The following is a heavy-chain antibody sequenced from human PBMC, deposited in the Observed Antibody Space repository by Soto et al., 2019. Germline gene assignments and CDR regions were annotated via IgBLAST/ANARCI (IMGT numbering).Heavy chain of an antibody. Sequence: GGSLRLSCAASGFTVSSNHMSWVRQAPGKGLEWVSVIYSGGSTYYADSVKGRFTISRDNSKNTLYLQMNSLRAEDTAVYYCARDLTARFAFDIWGQGTMVTVSS. D-gene: IGHD6-6*01. CDR2: IYSGGST. J-gene: IGHJ3*02. V-gene: IGHV3-66*01. CDR1: GFTVSSNH. CDR3: ARDLTARFAFDI.